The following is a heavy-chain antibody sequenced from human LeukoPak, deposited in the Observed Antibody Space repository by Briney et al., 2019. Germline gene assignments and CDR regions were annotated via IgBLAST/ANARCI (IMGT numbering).Heavy chain of an antibody. CDR1: GGSISSYY. CDR3: ARGTFFDGWYFDY. Sequence: SETLSLTCTVSGGSISSYYWSWIRQPPGKGLEWIGYIYYSGSTNYNPSLKSRVTISVDTSKNQFSLKLSSVTAADTAVYYCARGTFFDGWYFDYWGQGTLVTVSS. J-gene: IGHJ4*02. D-gene: IGHD5-24*01. V-gene: IGHV4-59*01. CDR2: IYYSGST.